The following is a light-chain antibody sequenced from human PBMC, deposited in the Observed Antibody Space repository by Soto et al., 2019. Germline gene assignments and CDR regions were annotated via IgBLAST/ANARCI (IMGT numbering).Light chain of an antibody. CDR3: AAWDDSLSGVV. CDR1: SSNIGTDS. J-gene: IGLJ7*01. V-gene: IGLV1-47*01. CDR2: RNN. Sequence: QSVLTQPPSASGTPGQRVTISCSGGSSNIGTDSVNWYQQLPGTAPKVIIYRNNQRPSGVPDRFSGSKSGTSASLGISGLRSEDEADYYCAAWDDSLSGVVFGGGTQLTVL.